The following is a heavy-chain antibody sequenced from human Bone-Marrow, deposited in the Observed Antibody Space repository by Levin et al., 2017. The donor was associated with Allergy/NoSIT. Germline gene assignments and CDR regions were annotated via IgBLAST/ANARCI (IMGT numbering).Heavy chain of an antibody. CDR3: ARAADPRDFYYYYMNV. Sequence: GGSLRLSCVGSGFTFSTYGVHWVRQAPGKGLEWVAVISYDGSNKFYADSVKGRFTISRDNSQNTLYLQMSSLRVDDTARYFCARAADPRDFYYYYMNVWGKGTTVTVSS. V-gene: IGHV3-30*04. CDR1: GFTFSTYG. J-gene: IGHJ6*03. CDR2: ISYDGSNK.